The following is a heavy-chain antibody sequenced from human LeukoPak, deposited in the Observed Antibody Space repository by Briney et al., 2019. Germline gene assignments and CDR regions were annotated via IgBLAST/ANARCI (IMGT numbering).Heavy chain of an antibody. J-gene: IGHJ4*02. CDR2: ITGSDGSS. V-gene: IGHV3-23*01. CDR3: AKWGDYDILTGYYVPDY. CDR1: GFTFTNYA. D-gene: IGHD3-9*01. Sequence: GGSLRLSCVVSGFTFTNYAMSWVRQAPGKGLEWVSAITGSDGSSYYADSVKGRFTISRDNSKNTLYLQVNSLRAEDTAVYYCAKWGDYDILTGYYVPDYWGQGTLVTVSS.